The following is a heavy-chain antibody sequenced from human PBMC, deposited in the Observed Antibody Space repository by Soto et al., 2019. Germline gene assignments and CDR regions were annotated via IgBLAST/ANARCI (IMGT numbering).Heavy chain of an antibody. CDR1: GGSISSGGYY. J-gene: IGHJ4*02. V-gene: IGHV4-61*08. CDR3: ARQRGNYFDY. D-gene: IGHD3-10*01. Sequence: PSETLSLTCTVSGGSISSGGYYWSWIRQHPGKGLEWIGYIYYTGSTNYNPSLKSRVTMSVDTSKKQFSLKLTSVNAADTAVYYCARQRGNYFDYWGQGSLVTVSS. CDR2: IYYTGST.